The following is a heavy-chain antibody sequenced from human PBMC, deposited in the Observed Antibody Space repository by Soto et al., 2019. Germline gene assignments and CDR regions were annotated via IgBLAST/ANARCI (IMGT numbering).Heavy chain of an antibody. Sequence: HPGWSLRLSCVASGFGFGGYAMHLVRQGPGKGLEWVSCMSWNSGNIGYADSVKGRFTISRDNAKNSLYLQMNSLSAEDTALYYCAKDIGGEMHAFDIWGQGTMVTVSS. CDR1: GFGFGGYA. J-gene: IGHJ3*02. CDR2: MSWNSGNI. D-gene: IGHD2-15*01. CDR3: AKDIGGEMHAFDI. V-gene: IGHV3-9*01.